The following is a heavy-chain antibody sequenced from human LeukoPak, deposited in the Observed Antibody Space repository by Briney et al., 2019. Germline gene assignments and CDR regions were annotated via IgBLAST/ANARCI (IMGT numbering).Heavy chain of an antibody. CDR1: GFTFSTYN. Sequence: GGSLRLSCAASGFTFSTYNMIWVRQAPGEGLEWVSSISGSSDHIYYADSVKGRFTISRDDAKNSLYLQMKSLRVEDTAVYYCAGHKTMAVGFGYWGQGTLVTVSS. D-gene: IGHD4/OR15-4a*01. V-gene: IGHV3-21*01. J-gene: IGHJ4*02. CDR3: AGHKTMAVGFGY. CDR2: ISGSSDHI.